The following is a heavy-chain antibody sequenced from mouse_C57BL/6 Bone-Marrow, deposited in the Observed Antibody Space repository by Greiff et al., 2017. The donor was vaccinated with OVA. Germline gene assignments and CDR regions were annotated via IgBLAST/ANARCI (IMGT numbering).Heavy chain of an antibody. D-gene: IGHD1-2*01. V-gene: IGHV1-26*01. J-gene: IGHJ1*03. CDR1: GYTFTDYY. CDR2: INPNNGGT. CDR3: ARDYYGPWYFDV. Sequence: EVKLQQSGPELVKPGASVKISCKASGYTFTDYYMNWVKQSHGKSLEWIGDINPNNGGTSYNQKFKGKATLTVDKSSSTAYMELRSLTSDDSAVYYCARDYYGPWYFDVWGTGTTVTVSS.